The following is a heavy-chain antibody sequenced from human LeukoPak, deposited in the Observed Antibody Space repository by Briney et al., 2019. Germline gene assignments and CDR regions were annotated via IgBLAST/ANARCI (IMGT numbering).Heavy chain of an antibody. D-gene: IGHD6-6*01. CDR1: GGSFSGYY. Sequence: SETLSLTCAVYGGSFSGYYWSWIRQPPGKGLEWIGEINHSGSSNYNPSLKSRVTISVDTSKNQFSLKLSSVTAADTAVYYCARGDSSAGDFDYWGQGTLVTVSS. V-gene: IGHV4-34*01. J-gene: IGHJ4*02. CDR2: INHSGSS. CDR3: ARGDSSAGDFDY.